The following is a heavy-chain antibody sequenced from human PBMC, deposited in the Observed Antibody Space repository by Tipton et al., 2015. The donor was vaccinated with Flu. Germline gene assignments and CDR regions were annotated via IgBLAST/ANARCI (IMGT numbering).Heavy chain of an antibody. J-gene: IGHJ4*02. CDR1: GGSTSSSSYY. V-gene: IGHV4-39*07. D-gene: IGHD3-22*01. Sequence: TLSLTCTASGGSTSSSSYYWGWIRQPPGKGLEWIGSIYYSGSTYYNPSLKSRVTISVDTSKNQFSLKLSSVTAADTAVYYCARDSWTRNSSGYPYWGQGTLVTVSS. CDR3: ARDSWTRNSSGYPY. CDR2: IYYSGST.